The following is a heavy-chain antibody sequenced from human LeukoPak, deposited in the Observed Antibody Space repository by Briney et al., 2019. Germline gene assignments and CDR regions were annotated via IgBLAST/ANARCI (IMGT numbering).Heavy chain of an antibody. Sequence: SQTLSLTCTVSGGSISSGGYYWSWIRQHPGKGLEWIGYIYYSGSTYYNPSLKSRVTISVDTSKNQFSLKLSSVTAADTAVYYCARSSGSSSWYRNWFDPWGQGTPVTVSS. J-gene: IGHJ5*02. D-gene: IGHD6-13*01. V-gene: IGHV4-31*03. CDR2: IYYSGST. CDR3: ARSSGSSSWYRNWFDP. CDR1: GGSISSGGYY.